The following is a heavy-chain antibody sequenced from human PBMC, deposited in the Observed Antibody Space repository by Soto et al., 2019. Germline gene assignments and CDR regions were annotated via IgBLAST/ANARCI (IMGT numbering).Heavy chain of an antibody. V-gene: IGHV1-46*01. CDR1: GYTFTSYY. CDR3: ARPPYPGCINAVCYPLDY. D-gene: IGHD2-8*01. Sequence: QVQLVQSGAEVKKPGASVKISCKASGYTFTSYYMHWVRQAPGQGLEGMGIINPSGGRTNYAPKLQGRVAMTRDTSTITVYMELNSLRSEDTAVYYCARPPYPGCINAVCYPLDYWGQGTLVTVSS. CDR2: INPSGGRT. J-gene: IGHJ4*02.